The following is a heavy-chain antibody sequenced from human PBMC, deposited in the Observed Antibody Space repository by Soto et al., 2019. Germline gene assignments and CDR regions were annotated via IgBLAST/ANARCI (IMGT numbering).Heavy chain of an antibody. V-gene: IGHV3-66*01. CDR3: ARDGPSRSRYYFDY. J-gene: IGHJ4*02. CDR2: IYGAAST. Sequence: EVELVESGGGLGQPGGSLRLSCAASGFTVSSNYMNWVRQAPGKGLEWVSIIYGAASTYYADSVKGRFTISRDNSKNTLYLQMNSLRAEDTAVYYCARDGPSRSRYYFDYWGQGTLVTVSS. CDR1: GFTVSSNY. D-gene: IGHD6-13*01.